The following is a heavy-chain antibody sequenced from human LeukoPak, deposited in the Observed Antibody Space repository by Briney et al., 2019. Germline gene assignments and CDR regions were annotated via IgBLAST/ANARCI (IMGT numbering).Heavy chain of an antibody. Sequence: SETLSLTCAVYGGSFSGYYWSWIRQPPGKGLEWIGEINHSGSTNYNPSLKSRVTISVDTSKNQFSLKLSSVTAADTAVYYCAREGRLCAYDYWGQGTLVTVSS. CDR1: GGSFSGYY. D-gene: IGHD3-16*01. J-gene: IGHJ4*02. CDR3: AREGRLCAYDY. V-gene: IGHV4-34*01. CDR2: INHSGST.